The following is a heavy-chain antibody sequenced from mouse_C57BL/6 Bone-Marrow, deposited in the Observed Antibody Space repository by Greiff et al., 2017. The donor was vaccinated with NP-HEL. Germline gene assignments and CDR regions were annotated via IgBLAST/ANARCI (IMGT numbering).Heavy chain of an antibody. CDR1: GFTFSSYA. CDR3: ARDSHYYGSEGFDY. J-gene: IGHJ2*01. D-gene: IGHD1-1*01. Sequence: EVKLEESGGGLVKPGGSLKLSCAASGFTFSSYAMSWVRQTPEKRLEWVATISDGGSYTYYPDNVKGRYTISRDNAKNNLYLQMSHLKSEDTAMYYCARDSHYYGSEGFDYWGQGTTLTVSS. CDR2: ISDGGSYT. V-gene: IGHV5-4*01.